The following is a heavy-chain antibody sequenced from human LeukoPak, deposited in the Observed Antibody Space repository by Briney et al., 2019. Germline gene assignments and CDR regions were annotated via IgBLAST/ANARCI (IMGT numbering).Heavy chain of an antibody. D-gene: IGHD3-9*01. CDR2: IYTSGST. V-gene: IGHV4-4*07. CDR1: GGAISSDN. Sequence: SQTLSLTCTVSGGAISSDNWSSIPQPAGKGLEWIGRIYTSGSTNYNPSLKSRVTMSVDTSKNQFSLKLSSVTAADTAVYYCASTPNFDWLTHNWFDPWGQGTLVTVSS. J-gene: IGHJ5*02. CDR3: ASTPNFDWLTHNWFDP.